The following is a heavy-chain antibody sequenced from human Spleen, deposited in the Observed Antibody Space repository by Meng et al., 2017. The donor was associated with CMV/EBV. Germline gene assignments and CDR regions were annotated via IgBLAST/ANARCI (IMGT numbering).Heavy chain of an antibody. CDR1: GFTFDTYA. J-gene: IGHJ4*02. D-gene: IGHD4-11*01. CDR3: AKASNARYLDY. Sequence: GGSLRLSCAASGFTFDTYAMSWVRQAPGKGLGWVSVISGSGGSTYYADSVKGRFTVSRDNSKNTLYLQMNSLRAEDTAVYYCAKASNARYLDYWGQGMLVTVSS. CDR2: ISGSGGST. V-gene: IGHV3-23*01.